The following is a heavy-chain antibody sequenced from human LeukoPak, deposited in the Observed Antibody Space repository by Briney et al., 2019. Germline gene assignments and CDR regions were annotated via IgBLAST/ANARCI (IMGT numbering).Heavy chain of an antibody. CDR1: GFIFSSYG. CDR3: AKDRNFEGGTTAGYFHL. D-gene: IGHD1-7*01. V-gene: IGHV3-30*18. J-gene: IGHJ1*01. CDR2: ISYDGTDK. Sequence: GGSLRLSCAASGFIFSSYGMHWVRQAPGKGLEWAAVISYDGTDKDYAGSVKGRFTISRDNSNNTLYLQMNSLRAEDTAVYYCAKDRNFEGGTTAGYFHLWGQGTLVTVSS.